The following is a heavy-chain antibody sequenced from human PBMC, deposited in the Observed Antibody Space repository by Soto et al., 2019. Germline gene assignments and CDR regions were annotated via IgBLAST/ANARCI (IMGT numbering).Heavy chain of an antibody. D-gene: IGHD3-22*01. CDR3: ARDGYYYDSSGYYFGYYFDY. CDR1: GFTFSSYG. CDR2: IWYDGSNK. Sequence: QVQLVESGGGVVQPGRSLRLSCAASGFTFSSYGMHWVRQAPGKGLEWVAVIWYDGSNKYYADSVKGRFTISRDNSKNTLYRQMNSLRGEDTAVYYCARDGYYYDSSGYYFGYYFDYWGQGTLVTVFS. J-gene: IGHJ4*02. V-gene: IGHV3-33*01.